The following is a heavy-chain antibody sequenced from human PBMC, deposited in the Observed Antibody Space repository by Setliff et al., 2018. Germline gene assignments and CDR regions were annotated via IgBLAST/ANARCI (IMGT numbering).Heavy chain of an antibody. V-gene: IGHV4-59*12. CDR3: AKDQPHKYDSSGSAPIDY. Sequence: SETLSLTCTVSGGSISTFYWSWIRQSPEKGLEWIAYIHYSGSTNQNPSLKSRVTISLDTPKNTLSLQMNSLRAEDTAVYYCAKDQPHKYDSSGSAPIDYWGQGTLVTVSS. J-gene: IGHJ4*02. D-gene: IGHD3-22*01. CDR2: IHYSGST. CDR1: GGSISTFY.